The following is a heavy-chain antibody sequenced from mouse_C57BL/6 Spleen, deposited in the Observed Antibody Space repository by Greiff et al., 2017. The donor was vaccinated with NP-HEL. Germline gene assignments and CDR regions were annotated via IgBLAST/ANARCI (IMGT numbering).Heavy chain of an antibody. CDR3: ARRDSSGSWFAY. V-gene: IGHV1-66*01. Sequence: VQLQQSGPELVKPGASVKISCKASGYSFTSYYIHWVKQRPGQGLEWIGWIYPGSGNTKYNEKFKGKATLTADTSSSTAYMQLSSLTSEDSAVYYCARRDSSGSWFAYWGQGTLVTVSA. J-gene: IGHJ3*01. D-gene: IGHD3-2*02. CDR1: GYSFTSYY. CDR2: IYPGSGNT.